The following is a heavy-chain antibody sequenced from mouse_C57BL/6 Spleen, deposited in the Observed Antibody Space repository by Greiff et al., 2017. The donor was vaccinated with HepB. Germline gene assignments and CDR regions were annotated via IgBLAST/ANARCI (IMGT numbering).Heavy chain of an antibody. CDR1: GFNIKDYY. CDR3: TTATVVAN. CDR2: IDPENGDT. V-gene: IGHV14-4*01. D-gene: IGHD1-1*01. Sequence: EVQLQQSGAELVRPGASVKLSCTASGFNIKDYYMHWVKQRPEQGLEWIGWIDPENGDTEYASKFQGKATITADTSSNTAYLQLSSLTSEDTAVYYCTTATVVANWGQGTTLTVSS. J-gene: IGHJ2*01.